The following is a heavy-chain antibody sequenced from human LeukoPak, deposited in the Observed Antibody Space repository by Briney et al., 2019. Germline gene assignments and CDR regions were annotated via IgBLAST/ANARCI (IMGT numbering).Heavy chain of an antibody. Sequence: GGTLRLSCAASGFIFSSYGMSWVRQAPGKGLEWVSSISGSAGSTYYADSVKGRFTISRDNAKNSLYLQMNSLRAEDTALYYCARAGLYNWNYEGTAYFDYWGQGTLVTVSS. V-gene: IGHV3-23*01. CDR2: ISGSAGST. CDR3: ARAGLYNWNYEGTAYFDY. J-gene: IGHJ4*02. D-gene: IGHD1-7*01. CDR1: GFIFSSYG.